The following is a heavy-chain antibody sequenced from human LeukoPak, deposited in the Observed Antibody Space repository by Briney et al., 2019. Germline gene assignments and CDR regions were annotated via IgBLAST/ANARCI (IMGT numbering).Heavy chain of an antibody. J-gene: IGHJ4*02. CDR2: ISGRTGYT. Sequence: SGGSLRLSCAASGFTFSDYYMIWIRQAPGKGLEWISYISGRTGYTNYADFVKGRFTISRDNAKDSLYLQMNSLRVEDTAMYYCARVRFSDSSGFPDYWGQGTLVTVSS. V-gene: IGHV3-11*06. CDR1: GFTFSDYY. D-gene: IGHD3-22*01. CDR3: ARVRFSDSSGFPDY.